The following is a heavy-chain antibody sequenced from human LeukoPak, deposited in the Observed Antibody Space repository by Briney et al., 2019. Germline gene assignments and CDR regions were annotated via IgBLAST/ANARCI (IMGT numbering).Heavy chain of an antibody. Sequence: QPGGSLRLSCTASGFTFSSYAMSWVRQAPGKGLEWVSAISGSGGSTYYADSVKGRFTISRDNSKNTLYLQMNSLRAEDTAVYYCARGPYTGTLGYFDYWGQGTLVTVSS. J-gene: IGHJ4*02. CDR3: ARGPYTGTLGYFDY. CDR1: GFTFSSYA. CDR2: ISGSGGST. D-gene: IGHD1-26*01. V-gene: IGHV3-23*01.